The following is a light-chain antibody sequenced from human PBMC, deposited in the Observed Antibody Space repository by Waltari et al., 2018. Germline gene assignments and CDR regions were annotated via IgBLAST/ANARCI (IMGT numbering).Light chain of an antibody. V-gene: IGLV4-69*01. CDR3: QTGGHGTWV. J-gene: IGLJ3*02. CDR1: RGHRRNN. CDR2: VNSDGSH. Sequence: QLVLTQSPSASASLGASVKTTCTWSRGHRRNNNAWLQQQPEKGPRYLMKVNSDGSHSKGDEIPDRFSGSSSGAERYLTISTVQSEDEADYYCQTGGHGTWVFGGGTKLTVL.